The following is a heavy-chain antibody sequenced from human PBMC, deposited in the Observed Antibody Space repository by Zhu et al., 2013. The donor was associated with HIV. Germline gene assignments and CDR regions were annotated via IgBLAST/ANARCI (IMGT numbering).Heavy chain of an antibody. CDR1: GGTFSSHS. Sequence: QVQLVQSGAEVKKPGSSVKVSCTASGGTFSSHSISWVRQAPGQGLEWMGWIIPIFDIVNYVQKFQGRVTITADESTSTAYMELSSLRSEDTAVYYCAREDRETTGGXFDIWGQGTMVTVSS. J-gene: IGHJ3*02. CDR3: AREDRETTGGXFDI. D-gene: IGHD4-17*01. V-gene: IGHV1-69*12. CDR2: IIPIFDIV.